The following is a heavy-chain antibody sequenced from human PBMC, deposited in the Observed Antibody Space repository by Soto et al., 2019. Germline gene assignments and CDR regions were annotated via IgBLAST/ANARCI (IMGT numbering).Heavy chain of an antibody. V-gene: IGHV1-3*01. D-gene: IGHD4-17*01. CDR2: INAGNGNT. CDR1: GYTFTSYA. Sequence: ASVKVSCKASGYTFTSYAMHWVRQAPGQRLEWMGWINAGNGNTKYSQKFQGRVTITRDTSASTAYTELSSLRSEDTAVYYCARYGDYGGFDYWGQGTLVTVSS. CDR3: ARYGDYGGFDY. J-gene: IGHJ4*02.